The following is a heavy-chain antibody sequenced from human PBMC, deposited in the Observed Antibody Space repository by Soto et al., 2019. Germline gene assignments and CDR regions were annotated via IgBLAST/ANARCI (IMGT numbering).Heavy chain of an antibody. CDR2: INHSGTT. J-gene: IGHJ4*02. CDR3: AGGRITGTATMGY. D-gene: IGHD1-7*01. Sequence: QVQLKQWGAGLLKPSETLSLTCAVYGGSFSNYYWSWIRQPPGKGLEWIGEINHSGTTNYNPSLKGRGTLSVDTSKNQFSLKLSSVTAADTAVYYCAGGRITGTATMGYWGQGTLVTVSS. V-gene: IGHV4-34*01. CDR1: GGSFSNYY.